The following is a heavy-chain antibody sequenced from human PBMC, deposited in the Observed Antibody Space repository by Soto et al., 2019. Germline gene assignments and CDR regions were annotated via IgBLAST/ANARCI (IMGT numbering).Heavy chain of an antibody. V-gene: IGHV1-46*01. CDR2: VRPSGGNT. Sequence: ASVKVSCKASGYTFTTYFIHWVRQAPGQGLEWMGIVRPSGGNTAYAQRFQGRLTMTRDTSTSTVYMELSSLRSDDTAVYYCARDGCAWDFDYWGQGTLVTVSS. CDR1: GYTFTTYF. CDR3: ARDGCAWDFDY. D-gene: IGHD6-19*01. J-gene: IGHJ4*02.